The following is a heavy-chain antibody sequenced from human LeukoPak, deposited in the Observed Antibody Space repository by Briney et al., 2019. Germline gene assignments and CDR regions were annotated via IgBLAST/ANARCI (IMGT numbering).Heavy chain of an antibody. D-gene: IGHD6-13*01. CDR3: ASSYSSNWYFFDY. CDR1: GFTFSSYS. CDR2: ISSSSNYI. J-gene: IGHJ4*02. Sequence: KPGGSLRLSCAAAGFTFSSYSMNWVRQAPGKGLEWVSSISSSSNYIYYADSVKGRFTVSRDNAKNSLYLQMNSLRAEDTAVYYCASSYSSNWYFFDYWGQGTLVTVSS. V-gene: IGHV3-21*01.